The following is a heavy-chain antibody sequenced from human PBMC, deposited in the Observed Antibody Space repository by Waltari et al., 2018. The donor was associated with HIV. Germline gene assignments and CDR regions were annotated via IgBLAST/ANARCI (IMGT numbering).Heavy chain of an antibody. CDR2: IYYSGST. J-gene: IGHJ4*02. CDR3: ARGASIGGWVRNDY. Sequence: QLQLQESGQGLVKPSETLSLTCPVPAGSIGSRGSYWGWIRQPPGKGLEWIGTIYYSGSTYYNPSLKSRVTISADTSKNQFSLKLSSVTAADMAVYYCARGASIGGWVRNDYWGQGTLVTVSS. D-gene: IGHD6-6*01. CDR1: AGSIGSRGSY. V-gene: IGHV4-39*07.